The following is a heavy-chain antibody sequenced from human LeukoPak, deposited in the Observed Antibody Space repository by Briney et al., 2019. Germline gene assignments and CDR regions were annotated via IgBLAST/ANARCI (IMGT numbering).Heavy chain of an antibody. J-gene: IGHJ3*02. D-gene: IGHD3-10*01. CDR2: IYYSGST. V-gene: IGHV4-39*01. CDR1: GGSISSSSYY. Sequence: PSETLSLTCTVSGGSISSSSYYWGWIRQPPGKGLEWIGSIYYSGSTYYNPSLKSRVTISVDTSKYQFSLKLSSVTAADTAVYYCARHSLVWWPAFDIWGQGTMVTVSS. CDR3: ARHSLVWWPAFDI.